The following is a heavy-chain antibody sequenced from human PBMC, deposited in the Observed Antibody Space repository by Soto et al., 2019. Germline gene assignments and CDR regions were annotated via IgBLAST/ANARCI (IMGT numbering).Heavy chain of an antibody. CDR3: AKEGRLRSPAGDYFDS. V-gene: IGHV3-23*01. J-gene: IGHJ4*02. Sequence: GGSLRLSCEGSGFSFPDYDMNWVRQTPGKGLEWVAAVGRFGNTYYRDSVRGRFTISRDDSRDTVYLQMNRLRVEDTAVYFCAKEGRLRSPAGDYFDSWAQGSLVTVSS. CDR2: VGRFGNT. D-gene: IGHD3-10*01. CDR1: GFSFPDYD.